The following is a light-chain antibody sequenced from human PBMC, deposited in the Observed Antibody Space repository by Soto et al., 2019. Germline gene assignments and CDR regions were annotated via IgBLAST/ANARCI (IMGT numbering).Light chain of an antibody. CDR1: TYNIGSNY. CDR2: TSN. CDR3: AAWDDRLSGPV. Sequence: QSVLTQPPSASGTPGQRVTISCSGTTYNIGSNYVYWYQQLPGTAPKLLIYTSNLRPSGVPDRFSGAKSGTSASLAIIGLRSEDEADYFCAAWDDRLSGPVFGGGTKVTVL. J-gene: IGLJ3*02. V-gene: IGLV1-47*01.